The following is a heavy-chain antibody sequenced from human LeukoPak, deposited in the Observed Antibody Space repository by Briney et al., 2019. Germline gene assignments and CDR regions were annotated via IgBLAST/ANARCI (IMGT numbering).Heavy chain of an antibody. CDR2: ISGSGGST. Sequence: SGGSLRLSCAASGFTFSSYAMSWVRQAPGKGLEWVSAISGSGGSTYYADSVKGRFTISRDNSKNTLYLQMNSLRAEDTAVYYCAKPYYDDSSGYRRRQKIFDCWGQGTLVTVSS. CDR3: AKPYYDDSSGYRRRQKIFDC. D-gene: IGHD3-22*01. V-gene: IGHV3-23*01. J-gene: IGHJ4*02. CDR1: GFTFSSYA.